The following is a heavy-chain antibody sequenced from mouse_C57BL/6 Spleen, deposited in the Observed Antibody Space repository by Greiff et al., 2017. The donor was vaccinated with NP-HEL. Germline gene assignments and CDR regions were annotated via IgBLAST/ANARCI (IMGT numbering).Heavy chain of an antibody. CDR2: IDPETGGT. J-gene: IGHJ2*01. V-gene: IGHV1-15*01. CDR3: ARFRTFFDY. Sequence: VQLQQSGAELVRPGASVTLSCKASGYTFTDYEMHWVKQTPVHGLEWIGAIDPETGGTAYNQKFKGKATLTVDTSSSTAYMQLSSLTSEDSAVYYCARFRTFFDYWGQGTTLTVSS. CDR1: GYTFTDYE.